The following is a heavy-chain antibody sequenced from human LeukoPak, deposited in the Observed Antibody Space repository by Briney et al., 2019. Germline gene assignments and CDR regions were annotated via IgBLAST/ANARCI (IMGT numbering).Heavy chain of an antibody. CDR3: AKRSGSLSFDY. CDR1: RFTFINYG. CDR2: IRYDGSNK. D-gene: IGHD3-10*01. V-gene: IGHV3-30*02. J-gene: IGHJ4*02. Sequence: GGSLRLSCAAPRFTFINYGMHWVRQTPGKGLGRVSFIRYDGSNKYYADSVKGRFTISRDNSKNTLYLQMNSLRAEDTAVYYCAKRSGSLSFDYWGQGTLVTVSS.